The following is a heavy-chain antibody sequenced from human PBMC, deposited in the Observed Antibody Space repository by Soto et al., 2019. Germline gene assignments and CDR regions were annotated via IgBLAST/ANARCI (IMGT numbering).Heavy chain of an antibody. V-gene: IGHV3-33*01. CDR1: GFTFSSCP. CDR2: IWYDGSNK. D-gene: IGHD2-2*01. J-gene: IGHJ4*02. CDR3: ARASPQLLDFDY. Sequence: PGGSLRLSCAASGFTFSSCPMQRVRQAPGKGPAWVAVIWYDGSNKYYADSVKGRFTISRDNSRNSLYLQMNSLRAEDTAVYYCARASPQLLDFDYWGQGTLVTVSS.